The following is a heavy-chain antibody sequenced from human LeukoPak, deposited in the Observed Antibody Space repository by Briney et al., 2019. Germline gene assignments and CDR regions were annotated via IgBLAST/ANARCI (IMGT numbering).Heavy chain of an antibody. Sequence: GGSLRLSCVASGFTFSNYWMHWVRQPPGKGLVWVSRIYVDGRTTNYADSVKGRFTISRDNAKNTVYLEMNSLCVEDTATYDGIRDFRAADLWGREPWSPSLQ. V-gene: IGHV3-74*01. CDR1: GFTFSNYW. CDR2: IYVDGRTT. D-gene: IGHD2-15*01. CDR3: IRDFRAADL. J-gene: IGHJ5*02.